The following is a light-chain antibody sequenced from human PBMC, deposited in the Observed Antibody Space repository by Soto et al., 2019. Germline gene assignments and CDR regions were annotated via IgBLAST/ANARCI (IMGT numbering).Light chain of an antibody. Sequence: QSALTQPASVSGSPGQSITLSCTGTSSDVGGYNYVSWYQQHPGEAPELIIHDVSNRPSGVSSRFSGSKSGNTASLTISGLQAEDEADYYCSSYTSNSNHVLFGGGTKLTVL. CDR2: DVS. J-gene: IGLJ2*01. CDR3: SSYTSNSNHVL. V-gene: IGLV2-14*01. CDR1: SSDVGGYNY.